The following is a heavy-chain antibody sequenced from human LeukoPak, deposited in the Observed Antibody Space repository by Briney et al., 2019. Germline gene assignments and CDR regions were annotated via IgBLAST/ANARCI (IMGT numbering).Heavy chain of an antibody. CDR3: ARGVARHWYFDL. V-gene: IGHV4-34*01. CDR2: INHSGST. Sequence: PSETLSLTCTVSGGSISSYYWSWIRQPPGKGLEWIGEINHSGSTNYNPSLKSQVSISVDTSKNQFSLKLSSVTAADTAVYYCARGVARHWYFDLWGRGTPVTVSS. CDR1: GGSISSYY. J-gene: IGHJ2*01. D-gene: IGHD2-15*01.